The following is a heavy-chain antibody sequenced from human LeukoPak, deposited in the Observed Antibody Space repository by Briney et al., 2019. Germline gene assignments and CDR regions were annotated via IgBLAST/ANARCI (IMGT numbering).Heavy chain of an antibody. CDR2: INPNSGGT. CDR1: GYTFTSYD. Sequence: ASVKVSCKASGYTFTSYDINWVRQAPGQGLEWMGWINPNSGGTNYAQKFQGRVTMTRDTSISTAYMELSRLRSDDTAVYYCARDQGVQYYYDSELAENFDYWGQGTLVTVSS. J-gene: IGHJ4*02. CDR3: ARDQGVQYYYDSELAENFDY. V-gene: IGHV1-2*02. D-gene: IGHD3-22*01.